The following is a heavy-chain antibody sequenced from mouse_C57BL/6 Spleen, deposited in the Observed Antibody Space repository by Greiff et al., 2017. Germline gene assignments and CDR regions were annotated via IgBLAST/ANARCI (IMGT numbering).Heavy chain of an antibody. CDR3: ASGGYGYDGAWFAY. D-gene: IGHD2-2*01. Sequence: QVQLQQPGAELVRPGSSVKLSCKASGYTFTSYWMHWVKQRPIQGLEWIGNIDPSDSETHYNQKFKDKATLTVDKSSSTAYMQLSSLTSEDSAVYYGASGGYGYDGAWFAYWGQGTLVTVSA. CDR1: GYTFTSYW. CDR2: IDPSDSET. V-gene: IGHV1-52*01. J-gene: IGHJ3*01.